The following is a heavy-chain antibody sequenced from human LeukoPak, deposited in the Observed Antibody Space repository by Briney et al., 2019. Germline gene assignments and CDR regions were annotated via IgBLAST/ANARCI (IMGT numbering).Heavy chain of an antibody. CDR1: GFTFSRAW. V-gene: IGHV3-7*05. CDR3: TRGRS. CDR2: IKEDGSEK. J-gene: IGHJ5*02. Sequence: GGSLRLSCAASGFTFSRAWMSWVRQAPGKGLEWVANIKEDGSEKDYVDSVRGRFTISRDNAKSSLSLQMNSLRAEDTAIYYCTRGRSWGQGTLVAVSS.